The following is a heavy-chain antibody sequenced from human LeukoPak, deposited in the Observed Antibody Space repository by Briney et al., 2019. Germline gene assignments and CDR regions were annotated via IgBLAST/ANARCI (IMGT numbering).Heavy chain of an antibody. CDR1: GGSFSGYY. D-gene: IGHD2-2*01. CDR3: ARDLSTTSNWFDP. Sequence: ASETLSLTCAVYGGSFSGYYWSWIRQPAGKGLEWIGRIYTSGSTNYNPSLKSRVTMSVDTSKNQFSLKLSSVTAADTAVYYCARDLSTTSNWFDPWGQGTLVTVSS. J-gene: IGHJ5*02. CDR2: IYTSGST. V-gene: IGHV4-4*07.